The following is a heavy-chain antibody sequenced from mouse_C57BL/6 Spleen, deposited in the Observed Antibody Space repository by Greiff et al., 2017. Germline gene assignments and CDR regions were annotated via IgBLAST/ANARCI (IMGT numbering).Heavy chain of an antibody. V-gene: IGHV14-1*01. D-gene: IGHD1-1*01. CDR3: TTNDGSSYGY. Sequence: EVQVQQPGAELVRPGASVKLSCTASGFNIKDYYMHGVKQRPEQGLEWIGRIDPEDGDTEYAAKFQGKATMTTDTSSTTADLQLSSLTSEDTAVYYCTTNDGSSYGYWGQGTTLTVSS. CDR1: GFNIKDYY. J-gene: IGHJ2*01. CDR2: IDPEDGDT.